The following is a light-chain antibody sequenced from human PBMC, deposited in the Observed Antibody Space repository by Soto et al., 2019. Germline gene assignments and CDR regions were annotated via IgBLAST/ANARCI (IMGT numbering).Light chain of an antibody. V-gene: IGLV1-51*01. CDR2: DNN. CDR3: GTWDSSLSARYV. J-gene: IGLJ1*01. Sequence: QSALTQPPSVSAAPGQKVTISCSGSSSNIVNNYVSWYQQLPGTAPKLLIYDNNKRPSGIPDRFSGSKSGTSATLGITGLQTGDEADYYCGTWDSSLSARYVFGTGTKVTVL. CDR1: SSNIVNNY.